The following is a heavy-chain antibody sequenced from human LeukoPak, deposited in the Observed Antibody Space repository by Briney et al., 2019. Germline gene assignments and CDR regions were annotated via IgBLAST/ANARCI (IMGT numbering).Heavy chain of an antibody. CDR2: IFYSGNS. Sequence: SETLSLTCNVSGGSISSYYWSWIRQPPGKGLEWIGYIFYSGNSNYNPSLKSRVTISADTSKNQFCLKLSSVTAADTAMYYCARQRDNALSYFDYWGQGTLVTVS. CDR3: ARQRDNALSYFDY. J-gene: IGHJ4*02. D-gene: IGHD1-14*01. CDR1: GGSISSYY. V-gene: IGHV4-59*08.